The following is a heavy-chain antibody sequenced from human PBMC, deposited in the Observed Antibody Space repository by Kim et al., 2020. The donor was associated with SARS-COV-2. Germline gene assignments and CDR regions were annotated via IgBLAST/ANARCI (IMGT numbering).Heavy chain of an antibody. CDR3: ATAYAYYYYGMDV. D-gene: IGHD3-16*01. Sequence: AQKFQGRVTMTDDTSTDTAYMELSSLRSEDTAVEYCATAYAYYYYGMDVWGQGTTVTVSS. J-gene: IGHJ6*02. V-gene: IGHV1-24*01.